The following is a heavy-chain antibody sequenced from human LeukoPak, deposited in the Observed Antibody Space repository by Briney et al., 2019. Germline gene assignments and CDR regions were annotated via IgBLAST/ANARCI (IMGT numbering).Heavy chain of an antibody. D-gene: IGHD2/OR15-2a*01. CDR2: ISSRSRTI. V-gene: IGHV3-11*01. Sequence: GGSLRLSCVVSGFNFNDYYMAWIRQAPGKGLEWVSYISSRSRTIYYADSVKGRFTISRDNARSSLYLQMNSLRVEDTAVYYCARDTWNSHYYFDHWGQGILVTVSS. CDR3: ARDTWNSHYYFDH. J-gene: IGHJ4*02. CDR1: GFNFNDYY.